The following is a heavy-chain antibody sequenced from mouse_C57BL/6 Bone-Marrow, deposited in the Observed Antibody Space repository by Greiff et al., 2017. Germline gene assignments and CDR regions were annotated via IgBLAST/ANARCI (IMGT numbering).Heavy chain of an antibody. CDR3: TRGYDYDGFAY. D-gene: IGHD2-4*01. J-gene: IGHJ3*01. V-gene: IGHV1-15*01. Sequence: LVESGAELVRPGASVTLSCKASGYTFTDYEMHWVKQTPVHGLEWIGAIDPETGGTAYNQKFKGKAILTADKSSSTAYMELRSLTSEDSAVYYCTRGYDYDGFAYWGQGTLVTVSA. CDR1: GYTFTDYE. CDR2: IDPETGGT.